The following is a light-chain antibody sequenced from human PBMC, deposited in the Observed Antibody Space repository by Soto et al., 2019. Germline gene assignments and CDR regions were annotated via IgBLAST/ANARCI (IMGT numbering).Light chain of an antibody. V-gene: IGKV3-20*01. CDR3: QQYGSSPRT. Sequence: TQSPGTLSLSPGERATLSCRASQSVSSSYLAWYQQKPGQSPRLLIYGASSRATGIPDRFSGSGSGTDFTLTISRLEPEDFAVYYCQQYGSSPRTFGQGKKVDIK. CDR2: GAS. CDR1: QSVSSSY. J-gene: IGKJ1*01.